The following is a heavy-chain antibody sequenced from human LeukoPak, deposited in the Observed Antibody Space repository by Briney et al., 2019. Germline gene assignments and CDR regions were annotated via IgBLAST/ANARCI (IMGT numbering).Heavy chain of an antibody. CDR3: AKDPSPGSYGPFDY. Sequence: GRSLRLSCAASGFTFDDYAMHWVRQAPGKGLEWVSGISWNSGSIGYADSVKGRFTISRDNAKNSLCLQMNSLRAEDTALYYCAKDPSPGSYGPFDYWGQGTLVTVSS. J-gene: IGHJ4*02. D-gene: IGHD3-10*01. CDR2: ISWNSGSI. CDR1: GFTFDDYA. V-gene: IGHV3-9*01.